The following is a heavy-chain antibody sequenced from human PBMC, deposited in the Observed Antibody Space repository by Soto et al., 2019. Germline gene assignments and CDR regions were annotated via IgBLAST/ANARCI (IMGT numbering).Heavy chain of an antibody. CDR3: ANQVGKKVVVAAGIFSVAGTFHDY. CDR1: GFTFSSYA. V-gene: IGHV3-23*01. CDR2: ISGSGGST. D-gene: IGHD2-15*01. Sequence: GGSLRLSCAASGFTFSSYAMSWVRQAPGKGLEWVSAISGSGGSTYYADSVKGRFTISRDNSKNTLYLQMNSLRAEDTAVYYCANQVGKKVVVAAGIFSVAGTFHDYWGQGTLVTVSS. J-gene: IGHJ4*02.